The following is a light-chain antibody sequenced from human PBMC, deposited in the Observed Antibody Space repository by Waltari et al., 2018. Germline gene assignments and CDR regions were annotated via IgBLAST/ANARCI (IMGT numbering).Light chain of an antibody. J-gene: IGKJ1*01. CDR2: GAS. CDR3: QHYVRLPAT. CDR1: QSVSRT. V-gene: IGKV3-20*01. Sequence: EIVLTQSPGTLSFSPGERATLSCRASQSVSRTLAWYQQKPGQAPKLLIYGASIRATGIPDRFTGSGSGTDFSLTISSLEPEDVAIYFCQHYVRLPATFGQGTKVEIK.